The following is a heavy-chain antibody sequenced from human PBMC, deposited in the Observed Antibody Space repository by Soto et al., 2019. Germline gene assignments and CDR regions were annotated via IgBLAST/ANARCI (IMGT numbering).Heavy chain of an antibody. V-gene: IGHV1-69*18. CDR1: GGIFRTYS. Sequence: QVQLVQSGAEVKRPGSSVKVSCKASGGIFRTYSIYWVRQAPGQGLEWMGSIIPLFGTPNYAQKFQGRVIISADESTSTAYMEVTSLRSEDTAMYFGASRQGGNLDNDDNVDVWGEGTRVTVSS. CDR3: ASRQGGNLDNDDNVDV. CDR2: IIPLFGTP. D-gene: IGHD4-4*01. J-gene: IGHJ6*04.